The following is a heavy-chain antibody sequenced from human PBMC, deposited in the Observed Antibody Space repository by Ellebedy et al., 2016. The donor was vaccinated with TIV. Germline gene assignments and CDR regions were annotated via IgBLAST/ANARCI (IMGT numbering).Heavy chain of an antibody. D-gene: IGHD2-8*01. V-gene: IGHV3-11*05. CDR1: GLTFRDTY. CDR3: ARAVGHGNGGHFDY. CDR2: INKGSSQK. J-gene: IGHJ4*02. Sequence: PGGSLRLSCETPGLTFRDTYLSWIRQAPGKGLEWVSYINKGSSQKKYADSVKGRFTIPRDNAKNSLYLQMDSLTVDDTAVYYWARAVGHGNGGHFDYWGQGTLVSVSS.